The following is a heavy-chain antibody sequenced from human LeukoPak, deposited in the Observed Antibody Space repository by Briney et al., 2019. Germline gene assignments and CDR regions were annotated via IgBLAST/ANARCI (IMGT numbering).Heavy chain of an antibody. V-gene: IGHV3-48*02. CDR1: GLPFSSYS. Sequence: VQPEGSLRLSCVASGLPFSSYSMNWVRQAPGKGLEWDSYISSSSSTIDYSASVKSRFTISRDNAKNALYLKMNSLRDEDTAVYYCARWNWNDHHFDYSGQGDLVTVSS. CDR2: ISSSSSTI. D-gene: IGHD1-1*01. CDR3: ARWNWNDHHFDY. J-gene: IGHJ4*02.